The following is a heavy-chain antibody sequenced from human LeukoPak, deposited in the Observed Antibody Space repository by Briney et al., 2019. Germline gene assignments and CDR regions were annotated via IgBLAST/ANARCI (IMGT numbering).Heavy chain of an antibody. Sequence: PSETLSLTCAVYGGSFSGYYWSWIRQPPGKGLEWIGEINHSGSTNYNPSLKSRVTISVDTSKDQFSLKLSSVTAADTAVYYCARAQKDSSSIWFDPWGQGTLVTVSS. CDR2: INHSGST. V-gene: IGHV4-34*01. D-gene: IGHD6-6*01. CDR1: GGSFSGYY. CDR3: ARAQKDSSSIWFDP. J-gene: IGHJ5*02.